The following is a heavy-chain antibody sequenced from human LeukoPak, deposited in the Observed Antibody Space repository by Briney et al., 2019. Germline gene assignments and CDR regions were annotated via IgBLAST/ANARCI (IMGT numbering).Heavy chain of an antibody. CDR3: ARDRGSKPFIDY. Sequence: PSETLSLTCTASGVSISSYYWSWIRQPPGKGLEWIGYVFHTGSTNYNPSLKSRVTISVDTPKNQFSLKLSYVTAADTAVYYCARDRGSKPFIDYWGQGTLVTVSS. J-gene: IGHJ4*02. D-gene: IGHD1-26*01. V-gene: IGHV4-59*01. CDR2: VFHTGST. CDR1: GVSISSYY.